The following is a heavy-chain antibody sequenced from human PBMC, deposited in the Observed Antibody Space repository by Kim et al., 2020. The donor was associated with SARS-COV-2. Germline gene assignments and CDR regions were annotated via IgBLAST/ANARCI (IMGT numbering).Heavy chain of an antibody. CDR3: AKDSGYCSSTSCYFYYYGMDV. CDR2: ISGSGGST. V-gene: IGHV3-23*01. CDR1: GFTFSSYA. Sequence: GGSLRLSCAASGFTFSSYAMSWVRQAPGKGLEWVSAISGSGGSTYYADSVKGRFTISRDNSKNTLYLQMNSLRAEDTAVYYCAKDSGYCSSTSCYFYYYGMDVWGQGATVTVSS. D-gene: IGHD2-2*03. J-gene: IGHJ6*02.